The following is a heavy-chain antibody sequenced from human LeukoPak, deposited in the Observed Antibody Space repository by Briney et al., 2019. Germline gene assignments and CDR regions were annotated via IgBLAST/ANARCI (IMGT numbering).Heavy chain of an antibody. J-gene: IGHJ6*02. CDR1: GFTFSSYG. CDR2: IWYDGSNK. D-gene: IGHD3-16*01. Sequence: GGSLRLSCAASGFTFSSYGMHWVRQAPGKGLEWVAVIWYDGSNKYYADSVKGRFTISRDNSKNTLYLQMNSLRAEDTAVYYCARGTGGVEMFYYYGMDVWGQGTTVTVSS. CDR3: ARGTGGVEMFYYYGMDV. V-gene: IGHV3-33*01.